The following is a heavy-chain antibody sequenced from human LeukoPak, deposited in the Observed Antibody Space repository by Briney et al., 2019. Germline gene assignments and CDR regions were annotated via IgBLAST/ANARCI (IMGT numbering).Heavy chain of an antibody. J-gene: IGHJ4*02. Sequence: GGSLRLSCAAFGFTVSVNYMSWVRQAPGKGLEWVSAITGGGITTYYADSVKGRFIISRDNSKNTLYLQMNSLRAEDTAIYYCAHRFSGTYFYFDFWGQGALITVSS. CDR1: GFTVSVNY. V-gene: IGHV3-23*01. D-gene: IGHD3-10*01. CDR3: AHRFSGTYFYFDF. CDR2: ITGGGITT.